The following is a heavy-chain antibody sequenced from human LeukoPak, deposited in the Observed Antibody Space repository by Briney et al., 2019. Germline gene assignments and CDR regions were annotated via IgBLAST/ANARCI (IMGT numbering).Heavy chain of an antibody. V-gene: IGHV1-2*06. D-gene: IGHD1-20*01. CDR3: AREGIRCRAFDI. CDR2: INPNSGGT. CDR1: GYTFTGYY. J-gene: IGHJ3*02. Sequence: ASVKVSCKASGYTFTGYYTHWVRQAPGQGLEWMGRINPNSGGTNYAQKFQGRVTMTRDTSISTAYMELSRLRSDDTAVYYCAREGIRCRAFDIWGQGTMVTVSS.